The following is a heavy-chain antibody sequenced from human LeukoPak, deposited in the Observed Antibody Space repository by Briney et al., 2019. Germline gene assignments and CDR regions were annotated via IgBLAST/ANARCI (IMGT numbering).Heavy chain of an antibody. CDR3: ARDKGSGVTMIVIVNAFDI. D-gene: IGHD3-22*01. Sequence: SETLSLTCTVSGGSISSYYWSWIRQPPGKGLEWIGYIYYSGSTNYNPSLKSRVTISVDTSKNQFSLKLSSVTAADTAVYYCARDKGSGVTMIVIVNAFDIWGQGTMVTVSS. CDR2: IYYSGST. J-gene: IGHJ3*02. CDR1: GGSISSYY. V-gene: IGHV4-59*12.